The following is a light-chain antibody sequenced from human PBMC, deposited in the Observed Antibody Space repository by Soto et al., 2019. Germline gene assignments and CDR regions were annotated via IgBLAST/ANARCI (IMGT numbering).Light chain of an antibody. CDR3: SSYTSSSPPFV. V-gene: IGLV2-14*01. J-gene: IGLJ1*01. Sequence: QSALTQPASVSGSPGQSITISCTGTSSDVGGYNYVSWYQQHPGKAPKLMIYDVSNRPSGVSNRFSGSKSGNTASLTISGLQAEDEADYYCSSYTSSSPPFVFGTGTKVTDL. CDR2: DVS. CDR1: SSDVGGYNY.